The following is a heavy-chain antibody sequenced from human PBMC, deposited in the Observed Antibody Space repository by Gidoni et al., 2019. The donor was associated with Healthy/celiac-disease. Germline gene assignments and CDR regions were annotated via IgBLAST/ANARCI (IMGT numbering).Heavy chain of an antibody. CDR2: INPSGGST. CDR3: ARAVLGDGYNYYFDY. CDR1: GNTFTSYY. V-gene: IGHV1-46*03. J-gene: IGHJ4*02. D-gene: IGHD5-12*01. Sequence: QVQLVQSGAAVKKPGASVKVSCNASGNTFTSYYMHWVRQAPGQGLEWMGIINPSGGSTSYAQKFQGRVTMTRDTSTSTVYMELSSLRSEDTAVYYCARAVLGDGYNYYFDYWGQGTLVTVSS.